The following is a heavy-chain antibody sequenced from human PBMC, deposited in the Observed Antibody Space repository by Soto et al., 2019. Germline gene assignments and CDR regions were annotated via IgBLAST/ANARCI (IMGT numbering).Heavy chain of an antibody. CDR2: IYYSGST. D-gene: IGHD6-13*01. V-gene: IGHV4-59*01. Sequence: SETLSLTCTVSGGSISSYYWSWIRQPPGKGLEWIGYIYYSGSTNYNPSLKSRVTISVDTSKNQFSLKLSSVTAADTAVYYCARDTSKAAAGSPGFDPWGQGTLVTVSS. J-gene: IGHJ5*02. CDR3: ARDTSKAAAGSPGFDP. CDR1: GGSISSYY.